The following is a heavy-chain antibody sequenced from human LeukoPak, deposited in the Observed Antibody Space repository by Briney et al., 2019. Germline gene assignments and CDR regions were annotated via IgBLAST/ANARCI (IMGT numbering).Heavy chain of an antibody. D-gene: IGHD6-13*01. CDR3: ARDMYSSSWYPLSPFDY. J-gene: IGHJ4*02. V-gene: IGHV3-30-3*01. CDR1: GFTFSSYA. Sequence: GGSLRLSCAASGFTFSSYAMHWVRQAPGKGLEWVAVISYDGSNKYYADSVKGRFTISRVNSKNTLYLQVNSLRAEDTAVYYCARDMYSSSWYPLSPFDYWGQGTLVTVSS. CDR2: ISYDGSNK.